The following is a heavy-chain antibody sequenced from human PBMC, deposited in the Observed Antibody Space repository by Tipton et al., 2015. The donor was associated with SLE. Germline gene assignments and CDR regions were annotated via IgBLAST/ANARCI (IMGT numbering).Heavy chain of an antibody. J-gene: IGHJ4*02. Sequence: SLRLSCAASGFTFDDYAMHWVRQAPGKGLEWVSGISWNSGSIGYADSVKGRFTISRDNAKNSLYLQMNSLRAEDTALYYCAKAAAHDSSGYHFDYWGQGTLVTVSS. CDR3: AKAAAHDSSGYHFDY. D-gene: IGHD3-22*01. V-gene: IGHV3-9*01. CDR2: ISWNSGSI. CDR1: GFTFDDYA.